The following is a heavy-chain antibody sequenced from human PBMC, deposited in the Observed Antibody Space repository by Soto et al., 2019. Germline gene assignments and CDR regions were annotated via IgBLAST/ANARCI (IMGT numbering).Heavy chain of an antibody. Sequence: SVKVSCKASGGTFSSYAISWVRQAPGQGLEWMGGIIPIFGTANYAQKFQGRVTITADESTSTAYMELSSLRSEDTAVYYCARDRFAERGHSYGRFDYWGQGTLVTVSS. V-gene: IGHV1-69*13. J-gene: IGHJ4*02. CDR1: GGTFSSYA. CDR2: IIPIFGTA. CDR3: ARDRFAERGHSYGRFDY. D-gene: IGHD5-18*01.